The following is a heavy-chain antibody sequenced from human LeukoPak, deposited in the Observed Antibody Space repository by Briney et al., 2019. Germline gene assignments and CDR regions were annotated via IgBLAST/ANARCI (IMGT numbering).Heavy chain of an antibody. V-gene: IGHV1-18*01. J-gene: IGHJ4*02. CDR3: ARDDEGSSSFAY. Sequence: ASVKVSCKASGYTFTNYGISWLRQAPGQGLKWMGWISAYNGNTNYAQKLQGRVTMTTDTSTSTAYMELRSLRSDDTAVYYCARDDEGSSSFAYWGQGTLVTVSS. D-gene: IGHD6-13*01. CDR2: ISAYNGNT. CDR1: GYTFTNYG.